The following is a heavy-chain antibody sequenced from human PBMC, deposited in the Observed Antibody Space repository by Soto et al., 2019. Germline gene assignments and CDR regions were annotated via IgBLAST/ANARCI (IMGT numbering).Heavy chain of an antibody. CDR1: GGSISSGGYS. D-gene: IGHD3-22*01. J-gene: IGHJ4*02. V-gene: IGHV4-30-2*01. CDR2: IYHSGST. Sequence: RSLTCAVSGGSISSGGYSWSWIRQPPGKGLEWIGYIYHSGSTYYNPSLKSRVTISVDRSKNQFSLKLSSVTAADTAVYYCARGADSSGSVDYWGQGTLVTVSS. CDR3: ARGADSSGSVDY.